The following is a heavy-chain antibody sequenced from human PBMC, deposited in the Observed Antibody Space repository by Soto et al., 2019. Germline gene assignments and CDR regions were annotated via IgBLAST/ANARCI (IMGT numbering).Heavy chain of an antibody. CDR2: IWYDGSNK. J-gene: IGHJ4*02. CDR3: ARSYNWNEPRFDY. CDR1: GFTFSSYG. D-gene: IGHD1-1*01. V-gene: IGHV3-33*01. Sequence: PGGSLRLSCAASGFTFSSYGMHWVRQAPGKGLEWVAVIWYDGSNKYYADYVKGRFTISRDNSKNTLYLQMNSLRAEDTAVYYCARSYNWNEPRFDYWGQGTLVTVSS.